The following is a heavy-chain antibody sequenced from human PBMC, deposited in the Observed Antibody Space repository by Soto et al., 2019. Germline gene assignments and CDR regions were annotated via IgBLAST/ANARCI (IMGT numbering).Heavy chain of an antibody. V-gene: IGHV3-30*18. Sequence: GGSLRLSCAASGFTFSSYGLHWVRQAAGKGLEWVAVISYDGSNKYYADSVKGRFTISRDNSKNTLYVQMNSLTAEDTAVYYCAKVVGNAFDYWGQGT. CDR1: GFTFSSYG. CDR2: ISYDGSNK. J-gene: IGHJ4*02. D-gene: IGHD2-15*01. CDR3: AKVVGNAFDY.